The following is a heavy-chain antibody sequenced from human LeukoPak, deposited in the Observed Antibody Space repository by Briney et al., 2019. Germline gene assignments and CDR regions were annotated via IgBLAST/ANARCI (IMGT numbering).Heavy chain of an antibody. CDR1: GYTFTGYY. CDR3: ATSGYPYNAFDI. V-gene: IGHV1-2*02. CDR2: IKADSGGT. Sequence: ASVKVSCKASGYTFTGYYMHWVRLAPGQGLEWMGWIKADSGGTSYAQRFQGRVTMTRDTSASTAYMDLSRLRSDDTAVYHCATSGYPYNAFDIWGQGTMVTVSS. J-gene: IGHJ3*02. D-gene: IGHD3-22*01.